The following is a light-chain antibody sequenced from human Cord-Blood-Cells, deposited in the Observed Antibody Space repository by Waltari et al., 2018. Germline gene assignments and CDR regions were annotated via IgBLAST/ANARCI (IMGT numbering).Light chain of an antibody. CDR1: QSVLYSSNNKNY. V-gene: IGKV4-1*01. CDR3: QQYYSTPRT. Sequence: DIVMTQSPDSLAVSLGARATINCKSSQSVLYSSNNKNYLAWYQQKPRQPPKLLIYWASTREYGVPDRFSGSGSGTDFTLTISSLQAEDVAVYYCQQYYSTPRTFGQGTKVEIK. CDR2: WAS. J-gene: IGKJ1*01.